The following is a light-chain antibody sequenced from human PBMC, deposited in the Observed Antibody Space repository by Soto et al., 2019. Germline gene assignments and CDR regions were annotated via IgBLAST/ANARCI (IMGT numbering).Light chain of an antibody. CDR1: QSISSY. J-gene: IGKJ2*01. V-gene: IGKV1-39*01. CDR3: QQSYSSYP. Sequence: DIQMTQSPSSLSASVGDRVTITCRASQSISSYLNWYQQKPGKAPKLLIYAASSLQSGVPSRFSGSGSGTDFTLPISSLQPEDFATYFCQQSYSSYPFGQGTKLEIK. CDR2: AAS.